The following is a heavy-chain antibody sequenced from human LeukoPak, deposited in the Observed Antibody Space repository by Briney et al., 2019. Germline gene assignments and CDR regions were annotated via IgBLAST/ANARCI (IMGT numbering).Heavy chain of an antibody. CDR2: INDESSDI. CDR1: GFTFSLYA. D-gene: IGHD2-2*01. V-gene: IGHV3-21*05. CDR3: ARDTFQPGLIDS. J-gene: IGHJ4*02. Sequence: GGSLRLSCAASGFTFSLYAMNWVRQAPGKDLEWVSYINDESSDIHYAGSVRGRFTISRDDARQTLYLQLSSLRAEDTAVYYCARDTFQPGLIDSWGQGTLVTVSS.